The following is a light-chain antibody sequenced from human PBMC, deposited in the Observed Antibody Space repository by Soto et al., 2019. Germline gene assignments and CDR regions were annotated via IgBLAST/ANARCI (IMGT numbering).Light chain of an antibody. CDR2: GAS. Sequence: EIVMTQYPATLSVSPGERATLSCRASQGIGSTLAWYQQKPGQTPRLLIYGASTRATGVPARFSGSGSGTEFTLTINSLQSEDFAVYYCQRYNNRPLTFGGGTKVDMK. J-gene: IGKJ4*01. V-gene: IGKV3-15*01. CDR3: QRYNNRPLT. CDR1: QGIGST.